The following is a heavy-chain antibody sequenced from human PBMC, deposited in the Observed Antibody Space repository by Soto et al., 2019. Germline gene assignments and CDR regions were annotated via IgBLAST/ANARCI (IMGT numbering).Heavy chain of an antibody. J-gene: IGHJ4*02. Sequence: QVQLVQSGAEVKKPGSSVKVSCKASGYTFTSYGITWVRQAPGQGLEGMGWISAYNGNTNYAQKLQGRVTMTTDTATSTAYMELRSLRSDDTAVYYCGRNWAAAGPFDYWGQGTLVTVSS. D-gene: IGHD6-13*01. CDR1: GYTFTSYG. CDR3: GRNWAAAGPFDY. V-gene: IGHV1-18*01. CDR2: ISAYNGNT.